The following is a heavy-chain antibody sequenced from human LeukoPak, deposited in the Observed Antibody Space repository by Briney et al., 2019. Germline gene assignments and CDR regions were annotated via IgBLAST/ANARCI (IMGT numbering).Heavy chain of an antibody. J-gene: IGHJ5*02. V-gene: IGHV3-33*08. CDR1: GFTFSSYG. CDR2: IWYGGSNK. Sequence: GGSLRLSCAASGFTFSSYGMHWVRQAPGKGLEWVAVIWYGGSNKYYADSVKGRFTISRDNSKNTLYLQMNSLRAEDTAVYYCARDRRMTTVNWFDPWGQGTLVTVSS. CDR3: ARDRRMTTVNWFDP. D-gene: IGHD4-17*01.